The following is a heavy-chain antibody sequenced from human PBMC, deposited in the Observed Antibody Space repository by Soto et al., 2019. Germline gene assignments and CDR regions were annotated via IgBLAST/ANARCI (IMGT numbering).Heavy chain of an antibody. CDR3: VILALGKFDF. V-gene: IGHV3-11*03. Sequence: GGSLRLSCAASGFTFTDYYMSWIRQAPGSGLEWVSYISSRSSYTYYADSVKGRFTISRDNAKNSLYLQMNSLRAEDTALYYCVILALGKFDFWGQGTLVTVSS. CDR2: ISSRSSYT. CDR1: GFTFTDYY. J-gene: IGHJ4*02. D-gene: IGHD1-26*01.